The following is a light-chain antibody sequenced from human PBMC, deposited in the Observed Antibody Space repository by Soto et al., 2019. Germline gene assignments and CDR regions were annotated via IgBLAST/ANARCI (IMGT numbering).Light chain of an antibody. CDR2: SAS. V-gene: IGKV1-27*01. CDR3: QKYDSAPRT. J-gene: IGKJ1*01. Sequence: DIRMTQSPSSLSASVGDSVTITCRASQGINNYLAWYQQKPGKVPVLLIYSASTLKPGIPSRFSGSGTGTDFTLTNSSLQPEDFATYYCQKYDSAPRTFGQGTKVDIK. CDR1: QGINNY.